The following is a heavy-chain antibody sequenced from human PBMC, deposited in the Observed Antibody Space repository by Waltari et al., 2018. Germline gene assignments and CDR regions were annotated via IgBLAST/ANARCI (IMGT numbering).Heavy chain of an antibody. CDR1: GFTFTDYA. CDR3: AKRTYGPFDS. Sequence: EEQLLESGGALIQHGGSLRLSCAASGFTFTDYAMDWVRQVPGKGLEWVSAILSNGATTYYAASVKGRFTISRDNSKNTLYLQMNSLTAEDTAVYYCAKRTYGPFDSWGHGTLVTVSS. V-gene: IGHV3-23*01. CDR2: ILSNGATT. J-gene: IGHJ4*01. D-gene: IGHD3-10*01.